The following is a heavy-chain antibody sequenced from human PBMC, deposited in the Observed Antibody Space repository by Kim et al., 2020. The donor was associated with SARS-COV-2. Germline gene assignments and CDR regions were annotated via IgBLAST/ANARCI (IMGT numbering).Heavy chain of an antibody. CDR1: GFTFSSYA. CDR2: ISGSGGST. J-gene: IGHJ4*02. D-gene: IGHD2-21*02. Sequence: GGSLRLSCAASGFTFSSYAMSWVRQAPGKGLEWVSAISGSGGSTYYADSVKGRFTISRDNSKNTLYLQMNSLRAEDTAVYYCAKESAYCGGDCYSSSFDYWGQGTLVTVSS. CDR3: AKESAYCGGDCYSSSFDY. V-gene: IGHV3-23*01.